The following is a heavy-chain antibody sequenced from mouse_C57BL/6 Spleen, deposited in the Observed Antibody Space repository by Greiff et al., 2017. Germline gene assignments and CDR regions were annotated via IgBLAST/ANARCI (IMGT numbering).Heavy chain of an antibody. CDR3: ARGGYGNYRAWFAY. J-gene: IGHJ3*01. D-gene: IGHD2-1*01. Sequence: QVQLQQSGAELVKPGASVKISCKASGYAFSSYWMNWVKQRPGKGLEWIGQIYPGDGDTNYNGKFKGKATLTADKSSSPAYMQLSSLTSEDSAVYFCARGGYGNYRAWFAYWGQGTLVTVSA. CDR1: GYAFSSYW. CDR2: IYPGDGDT. V-gene: IGHV1-80*01.